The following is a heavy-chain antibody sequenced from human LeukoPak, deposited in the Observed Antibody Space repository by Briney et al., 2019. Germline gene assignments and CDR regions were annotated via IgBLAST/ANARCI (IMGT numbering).Heavy chain of an antibody. V-gene: IGHV4-38-2*01. CDR2: IYHSGST. CDR1: GYSIISGYY. Sequence: PSETLSLTCAVSGYSIISGYYWGWIRQPPGKGLEWVGSIYHSGSTYYNPSLKSRVTISVDTSKNQFSLKLSSVTAADTAVYYCSRKRWFGELFLFDYWGQGTLATVSS. D-gene: IGHD3-10*01. CDR3: SRKRWFGELFLFDY. J-gene: IGHJ4*02.